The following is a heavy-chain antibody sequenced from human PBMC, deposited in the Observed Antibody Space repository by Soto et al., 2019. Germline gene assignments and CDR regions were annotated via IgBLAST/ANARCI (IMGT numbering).Heavy chain of an antibody. CDR3: ARPSGSYYGEDYYYGMDV. Sequence: VQLVQSGAEVKKPGSSVKVSCKASGGTFSSYAISWVRQAPGQGLEWMGGIIPIFGTANYAQKFQGRVTITADESTSTAYMELSSLRSEDTAVYYCARPSGSYYGEDYYYGMDVWGQGTTVTVSS. CDR1: GGTFSSYA. CDR2: IIPIFGTA. D-gene: IGHD1-26*01. V-gene: IGHV1-69*01. J-gene: IGHJ6*02.